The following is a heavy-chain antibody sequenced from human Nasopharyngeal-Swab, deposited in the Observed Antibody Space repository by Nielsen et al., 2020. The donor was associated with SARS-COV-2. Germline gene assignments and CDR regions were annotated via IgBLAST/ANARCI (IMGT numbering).Heavy chain of an antibody. V-gene: IGHV3-21*01. CDR2: ISSSSSYI. CDR3: AVSSWQDFDP. D-gene: IGHD6-13*01. J-gene: IGHJ5*02. Sequence: GGSLRLSCAASGFTFTTYWMNWVRQAPGKGLEWVSSISSSSSYIYYADSVKGRFTISRGNAKNSLYLQMNSLRAEDTAVYYCAVSSWQDFDPWGQGTLVTVSS. CDR1: GFTFTTYW.